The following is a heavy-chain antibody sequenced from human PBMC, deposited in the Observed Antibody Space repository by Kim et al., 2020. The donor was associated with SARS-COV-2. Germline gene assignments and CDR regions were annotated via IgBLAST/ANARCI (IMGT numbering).Heavy chain of an antibody. CDR3: ARDQLMAPVPYYYYYNGMDV. V-gene: IGHV3-30*04. D-gene: IGHD2-2*01. Sequence: GGSLRLSCAASGFTFSSYAMHWVRQAPGKGLEWVAVISYDGSNKYYADSVKGRFTISRDNSKNTLYLQMNSLRAEDTAVYYCARDQLMAPVPYYYYYNGMDVWGQGTTVTVS. CDR2: ISYDGSNK. J-gene: IGHJ6*02. CDR1: GFTFSSYA.